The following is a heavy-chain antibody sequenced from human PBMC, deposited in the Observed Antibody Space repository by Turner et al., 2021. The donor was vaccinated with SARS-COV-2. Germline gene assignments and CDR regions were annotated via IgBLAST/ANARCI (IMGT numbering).Heavy chain of an antibody. Sequence: EVQLVESGGGLVKPGGSLGLSCAASGFTFSRYSMNWVRQAPGKGLEWVSSISSSSSYIYYADSVKSRFTISRDNAKNSLYLQMNSLRAEDTAVYYCARDCSIPSCEAWGQGTLVTVSS. V-gene: IGHV3-21*01. D-gene: IGHD2-2*01. CDR2: ISSSSSYI. J-gene: IGHJ5*02. CDR1: GFTFSRYS. CDR3: ARDCSIPSCEA.